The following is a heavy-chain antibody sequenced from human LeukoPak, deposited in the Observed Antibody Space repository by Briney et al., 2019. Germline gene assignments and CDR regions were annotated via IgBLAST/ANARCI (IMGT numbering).Heavy chain of an antibody. J-gene: IGHJ4*02. D-gene: IGHD2/OR15-2a*01. CDR2: IGGDAVST. Sequence: HPGGSLRLSCAASGFTFSSYAMSWVRQAPGKGLEWVSAIGGDAVSTYYADSVKGRFSISRDNSKNTLYLQMNSLRADDTAVYYCAKDLCKADYWGQGTLVTVSS. CDR3: AKDLCKADY. CDR1: GFTFSSYA. V-gene: IGHV3-23*01.